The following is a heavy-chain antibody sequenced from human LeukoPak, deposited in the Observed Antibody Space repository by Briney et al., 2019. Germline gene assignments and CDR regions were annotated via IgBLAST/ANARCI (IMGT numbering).Heavy chain of an antibody. CDR2: INSDGSST. CDR1: GFTFSSSW. Sequence: GGSLRLSCAASGFTFSSSWMHWVRQAPGKGLVWVSRINSDGSSTSYADSVKGRFTISRDNAKNTLYLQMNSLRAEDTAVYYCARELYSSSLDYWGQGTLVTVSS. CDR3: ARELYSSSLDY. V-gene: IGHV3-74*01. D-gene: IGHD6-13*01. J-gene: IGHJ4*02.